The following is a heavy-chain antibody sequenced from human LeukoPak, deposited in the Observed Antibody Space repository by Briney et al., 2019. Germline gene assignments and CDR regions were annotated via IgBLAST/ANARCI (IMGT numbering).Heavy chain of an antibody. V-gene: IGHV3-30-3*01. D-gene: IGHD6-19*01. CDR1: GFTFSRYT. CDR2: IFYDGSEK. CDR3: ARGEAVAGTGFLVY. J-gene: IGHJ4*01. Sequence: GRALRLSCAASGFTFSRYTMHWVRQAPGKGLEWVAAIFYDGSEKYYADSMGGRFTISRDNSKNTVYLQLSSLRTEDTAVYYCARGEAVAGTGFLVYWGHGTLVSVSS.